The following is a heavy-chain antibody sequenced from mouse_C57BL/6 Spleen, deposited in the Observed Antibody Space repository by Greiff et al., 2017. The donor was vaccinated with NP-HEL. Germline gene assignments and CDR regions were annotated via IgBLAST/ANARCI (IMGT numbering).Heavy chain of an antibody. Sequence: VQLQQSGAELVRPGTSVKVSCKASGYAFTNYLIEWVKQRPGQGLEWIGGINPGSGGTNYNEKFKGKATLTVAKSSSTAYMQLSSLTSEDSAVYVCARSDDGYYYFGYWGQGTTLTVSS. CDR2: INPGSGGT. D-gene: IGHD2-3*01. V-gene: IGHV1-54*01. CDR1: GYAFTNYL. CDR3: ARSDDGYYYFGY. J-gene: IGHJ2*01.